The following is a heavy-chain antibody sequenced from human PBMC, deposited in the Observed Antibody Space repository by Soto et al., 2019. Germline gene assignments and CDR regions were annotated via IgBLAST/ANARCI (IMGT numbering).Heavy chain of an antibody. CDR2: IYYSGST. CDR1: GGSISSSNYY. Sequence: QLQLQESGPGLVKPSETLSLTCTVSGGSISSSNYYWGWIRQPPGKGLEWIGSIYYSGSTYYNPSLKSRVTLSVDTSKNQFSLKLSSVTAADTAVYYCARLFPRVVPAAIYFDYWGQGTLVTVSS. D-gene: IGHD2-2*01. CDR3: ARLFPRVVPAAIYFDY. V-gene: IGHV4-39*01. J-gene: IGHJ4*02.